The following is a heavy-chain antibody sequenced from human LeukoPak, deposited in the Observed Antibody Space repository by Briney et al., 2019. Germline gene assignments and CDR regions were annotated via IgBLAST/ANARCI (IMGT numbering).Heavy chain of an antibody. V-gene: IGHV4-34*01. J-gene: IGHJ4*02. CDR1: SGSFSGFY. D-gene: IGHD5-12*01. CDR2: IDDGGSS. Sequence: SETLSLTCAVYSGSFSGFYWSWIRQPPGKGLEWIGEIDDGGSSKHNPSLKSRVTISVAPSKNQSSLKLTSVTAADTAVYYCARLGDSGYDSWRFDSWGQGTPVIVSS. CDR3: ARLGDSGYDSWRFDS.